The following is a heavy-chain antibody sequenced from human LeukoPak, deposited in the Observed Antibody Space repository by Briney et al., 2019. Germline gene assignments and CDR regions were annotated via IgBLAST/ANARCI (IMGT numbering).Heavy chain of an antibody. Sequence: ASVKVSCKASGYTFTSYYMHWVRQAPGQGLEWMGIINPSGGSTSYAQKFQGRVTMTRDMSTSTVYMELSSLRSEDTAVYYCARGGEEIAAARDAFDIWGQGTMVTVSS. J-gene: IGHJ3*02. CDR2: INPSGGST. D-gene: IGHD6-13*01. V-gene: IGHV1-46*01. CDR3: ARGGEEIAAARDAFDI. CDR1: GYTFTSYY.